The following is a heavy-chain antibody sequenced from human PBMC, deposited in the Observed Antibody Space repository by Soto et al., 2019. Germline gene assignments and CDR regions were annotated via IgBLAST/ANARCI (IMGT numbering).Heavy chain of an antibody. V-gene: IGHV3-21*01. CDR3: ARDREKAEFDY. CDR1: GFTFSSYS. Sequence: GGSLRLSCAASGFTFSSYSMNWVRQAPGKGLEWVSSISSSNSYIYYADSVKGRFTISRDNAKNSLYLQMNSLRAEDTDVYYCARDREKAEFDYWGQGTLVTVSS. CDR2: ISSSNSYI. J-gene: IGHJ4*02.